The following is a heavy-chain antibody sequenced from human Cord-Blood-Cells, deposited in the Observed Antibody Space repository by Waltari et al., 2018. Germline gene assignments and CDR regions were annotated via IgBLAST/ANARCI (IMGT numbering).Heavy chain of an antibody. CDR3: ARFSGSFDY. V-gene: IGHV4-39*01. Sequence: QLQLQASGPGLVKPSETLSLTCPVSGGSISSSSYYLGWIRQPPGKGLEWIGSIYYSGSTYYNPSLKSRVTISVDTSKNQFSLKLSSVTAADTAVYYCARFSGSFDYWGQGTLVTVSS. D-gene: IGHD1-26*01. CDR1: GGSISSSSYY. CDR2: IYYSGST. J-gene: IGHJ4*02.